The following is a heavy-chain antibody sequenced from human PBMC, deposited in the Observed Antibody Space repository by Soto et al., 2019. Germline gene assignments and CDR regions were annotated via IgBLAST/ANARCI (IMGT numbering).Heavy chain of an antibody. CDR2: IHHSGST. Sequence: SETLSLTCAVSGYSISSGYYWGWIRQPPGKGLEWIGSIHHSGSTHYNPSLKSRVIISVDTSKNQFSLKLSSVTAAGTAVYYCARENGDYDYYYYGMDVWGQGTTVTVSS. CDR3: ARENGDYDYYYYGMDV. CDR1: GYSISSGYY. D-gene: IGHD4-17*01. J-gene: IGHJ6*02. V-gene: IGHV4-38-2*02.